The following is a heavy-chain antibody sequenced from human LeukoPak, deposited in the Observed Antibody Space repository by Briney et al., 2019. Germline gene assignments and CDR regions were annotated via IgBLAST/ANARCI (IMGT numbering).Heavy chain of an antibody. Sequence: GGSLRLSCAASGFTFSSYAMSWVRHAPGKGLEWVSAISGSGGSTYYADSVKGRFTISRDNSKNTLYLQMNSLRAEDTAVYYCAKDRSSSGWYASFFDYWGQGTLVTVSS. CDR2: ISGSGGST. J-gene: IGHJ4*02. D-gene: IGHD6-19*01. V-gene: IGHV3-23*01. CDR1: GFTFSSYA. CDR3: AKDRSSSGWYASFFDY.